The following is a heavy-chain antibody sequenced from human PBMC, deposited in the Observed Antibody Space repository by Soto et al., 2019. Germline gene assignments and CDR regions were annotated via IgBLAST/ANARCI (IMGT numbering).Heavy chain of an antibody. D-gene: IGHD2-15*01. CDR2: ISSSGSTI. CDR3: ARVDCSGGSCPPEAFRYVRTFDI. J-gene: IGHJ3*02. Sequence: PGGSLRLSCAASGFTFSDYYMSWIRQAPGKGLEWVSYISSSGSTIYYADSVKGRFTISRDNAKNSLYLQMNSLRAEDMAVYYCARVDCSGGSCPPEAFRYVRTFDIWGQGTMVTVSS. V-gene: IGHV3-11*01. CDR1: GFTFSDYY.